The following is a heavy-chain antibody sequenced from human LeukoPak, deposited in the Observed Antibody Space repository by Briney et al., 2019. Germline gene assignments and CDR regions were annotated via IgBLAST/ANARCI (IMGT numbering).Heavy chain of an antibody. J-gene: IGHJ6*02. V-gene: IGHV1-69*04. CDR2: IIPILGIA. CDR1: GGTFSSYA. CDR3: ARDRGTNYYYYGMDV. D-gene: IGHD2-15*01. Sequence: GASVKVSCKASGGTFSSYAISWVRQAPGQGLEWMGRIIPILGIANYAQKFQGRVTITADKSTSTAYMELSSLRSEDTAVYYCARDRGTNYYYYGMDVWGHGTTVTVSS.